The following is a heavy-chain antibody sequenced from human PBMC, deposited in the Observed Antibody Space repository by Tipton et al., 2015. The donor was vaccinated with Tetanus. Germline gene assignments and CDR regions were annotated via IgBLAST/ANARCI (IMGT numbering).Heavy chain of an antibody. Sequence: LSLTCTVSGGSISGGRYYWSWIRQRPGKGLEWIEDIYCSGSTYSDPSLKGRVTKSVDTSKNQFSLRLTSVTAAGAAVYYCAREQARGARGWNYFDYWGLGTLVTVSS. CDR1: GGSISGGRYY. J-gene: IGHJ4*02. D-gene: IGHD1-26*01. CDR3: AREQARGARGWNYFDY. V-gene: IGHV4-31*03. CDR2: IYCSGST.